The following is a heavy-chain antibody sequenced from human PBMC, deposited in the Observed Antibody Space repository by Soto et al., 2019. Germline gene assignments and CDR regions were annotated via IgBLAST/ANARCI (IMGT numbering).Heavy chain of an antibody. J-gene: IGHJ3*02. V-gene: IGHV4-59*01. CDR1: GGSISSYY. D-gene: IGHD3-22*01. Sequence: SETLSLTCTVSGGSISSYYWSWIRQPPGKGLEWIGYIYYSGSTNYNPSLKSRVTISVDTSKNQFSLKLSSVTAADTAVYYCARDPASSGYYYYAFDIWGQGTMVTVSS. CDR3: ARDPASSGYYYYAFDI. CDR2: IYYSGST.